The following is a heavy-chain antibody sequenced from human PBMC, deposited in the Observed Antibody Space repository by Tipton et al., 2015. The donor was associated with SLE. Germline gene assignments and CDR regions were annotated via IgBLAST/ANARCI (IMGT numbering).Heavy chain of an antibody. CDR3: AREACSGGNCWFDY. J-gene: IGHJ4*02. V-gene: IGHV4-59*01. Sequence: LRLSCTVSGGSITNYYWSWIRQPPGKGLEWIGYIYYSGTTNYNPSLKSRVTISVDTSKNEFSVRLSSVTAADTAVYYCAREACSGGNCWFDYWGQGTLVTVSS. D-gene: IGHD2-15*01. CDR1: GGSITNYY. CDR2: IYYSGTT.